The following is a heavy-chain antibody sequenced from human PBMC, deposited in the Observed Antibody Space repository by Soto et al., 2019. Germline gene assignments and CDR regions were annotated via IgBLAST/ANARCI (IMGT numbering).Heavy chain of an antibody. CDR2: IYHTGST. V-gene: IGHV4-61*01. CDR3: AREFSNSPEAFGS. J-gene: IGHJ4*02. CDR1: GGSVNSDNYY. Sequence: SETLSLTCTVSGGSVNSDNYYWSWIRQPPGRGLDWIGYIYHTGSTNYNPSLNSRVTISVDTSRNQFSLKLNSVTAADTAVYYCAREFSNSPEAFGSWGQGTLVTVSS. D-gene: IGHD6-6*01.